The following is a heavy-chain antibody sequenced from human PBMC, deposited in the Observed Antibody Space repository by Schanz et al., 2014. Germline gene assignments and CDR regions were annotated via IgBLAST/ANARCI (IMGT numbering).Heavy chain of an antibody. V-gene: IGHV3-15*04. J-gene: IGHJ3*02. Sequence: EVRPVESGGCLVEPGGSLRLSCSGSGFTFSEVYMSWVRQAPGKGLEWVGRIENNANGATTDYAAPVKGRFTVSRDDSRNTLYLQMNTLRTDDTALYYCTTFNNRDALYIWGQGTMVSVSS. CDR3: TTFNNRDALYI. CDR1: GFTFSEVY. CDR2: IENNANGATT. D-gene: IGHD1-20*01.